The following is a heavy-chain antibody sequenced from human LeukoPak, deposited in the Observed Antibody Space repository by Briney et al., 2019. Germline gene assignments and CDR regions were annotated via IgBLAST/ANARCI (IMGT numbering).Heavy chain of an antibody. V-gene: IGHV1-46*01. J-gene: IGHJ4*02. Sequence: ASVKVSCKASGYTFTSYYMHWVRQAPGQGLEWMGIINPSGGSTSYAQKFQGRVTMTRDMSTSTVYMELSSLRSEDTAVYYCARGSLGREVSAFFKNWGQGILVTVSS. D-gene: IGHD5/OR15-5a*01. CDR2: INPSGGST. CDR3: ARGSLGREVSAFFKN. CDR1: GYTFTSYY.